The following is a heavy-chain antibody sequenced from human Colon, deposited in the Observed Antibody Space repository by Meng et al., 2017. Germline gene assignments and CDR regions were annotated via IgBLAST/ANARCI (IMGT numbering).Heavy chain of an antibody. J-gene: IGHJ3*02. CDR3: ARGVFVISGLLVAFDI. CDR2: IQYSGST. Sequence: LRLSCTVSGASVSSGGYYLTWLRQHPGKGLESIGYIQYSGSTYYNPSLESRLTISVDNSKNQFSLKLSSVTAADTAVYYCARGVFVISGLLVAFDIWGRGTMVTVSS. CDR1: GASVSSGGYY. V-gene: IGHV4-31*03. D-gene: IGHD2-15*01.